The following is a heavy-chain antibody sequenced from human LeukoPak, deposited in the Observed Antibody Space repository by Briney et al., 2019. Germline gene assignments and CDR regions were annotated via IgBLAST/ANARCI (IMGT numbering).Heavy chain of an antibody. V-gene: IGHV3-30*01. CDR3: ARSLEVRGNYYYYGMDV. Sequence: DPGGSLRLSCAASGFTFSSYAMHWVRQAPGKGLEWVAVISYDGSNKYYADSVRGRFTISRDNSKNTLYLQMNSLRAEDTAVYYCARSLEVRGNYYYYGMDVWGQGTTVTASS. CDR1: GFTFSSYA. J-gene: IGHJ6*02. CDR2: ISYDGSNK. D-gene: IGHD3-10*01.